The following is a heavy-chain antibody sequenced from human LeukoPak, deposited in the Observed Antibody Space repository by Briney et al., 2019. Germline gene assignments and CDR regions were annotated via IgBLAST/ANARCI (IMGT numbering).Heavy chain of an antibody. D-gene: IGHD1-26*01. CDR3: ARSSGNS. CDR1: GYSISSGYY. CDR2: VSHSGNT. J-gene: IGHJ4*02. Sequence: SETLSLTCAVSGYSISSGYYWGWFRQSPGKGLEWIGSVSHSGNTYYNPSLKSRVTISVDTSKNHFSLKVTSATAADTAVYYCARSSGNSWGQGTLVIVSS. V-gene: IGHV4-38-2*01.